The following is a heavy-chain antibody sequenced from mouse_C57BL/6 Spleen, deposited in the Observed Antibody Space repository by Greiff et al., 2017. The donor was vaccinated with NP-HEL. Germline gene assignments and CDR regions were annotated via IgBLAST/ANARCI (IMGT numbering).Heavy chain of an antibody. D-gene: IGHD1-1*01. Sequence: QVQLQQPGAELVRPGSSVKLSCKASGYTFTSYWMHWVKQRPIQGLEWIGNIDTSDSETHYNQKFKDKATLTVDKSSITAYMQLSSLTSEDSAVYYCARSGYYGRSYDYFDDWGQGTTLTVSS. CDR3: ARSGYYGRSYDYFDD. CDR1: GYTFTSYW. J-gene: IGHJ2*01. CDR2: IDTSDSET. V-gene: IGHV1-52*01.